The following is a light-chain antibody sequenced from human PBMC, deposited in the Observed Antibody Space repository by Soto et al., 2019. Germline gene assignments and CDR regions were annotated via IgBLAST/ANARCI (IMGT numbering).Light chain of an antibody. CDR2: EVN. CDR3: SSYAGSNYVI. J-gene: IGLJ2*01. V-gene: IGLV2-8*01. Sequence: QSALTQPPSASGSPGQSVTISCTGTSSDVGGYNYVSWYQQHPGKAPKLMIYEVNKRPSGVPDRFSGSKSDNTASLTVSGLQAEEEAYDYCSSYAGSNYVIFGGGTKLTVL. CDR1: SSDVGGYNY.